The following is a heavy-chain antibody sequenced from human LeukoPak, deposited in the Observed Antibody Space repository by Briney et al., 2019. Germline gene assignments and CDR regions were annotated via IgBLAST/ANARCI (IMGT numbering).Heavy chain of an antibody. D-gene: IGHD3-10*01. V-gene: IGHV4-59*01. CDR1: GGSISSYY. CDR2: IYYSGST. Sequence: SETLSLTCTVSGGSISSYYWSWIRQPPGKGLEWIGYIYYSGSTNYNPSLKSRVTISVDTSKNQFSLELSSVTAADTAVYYCARVVVGSGSHEAVDAFDIWGQGTMVTVSS. J-gene: IGHJ3*02. CDR3: ARVVVGSGSHEAVDAFDI.